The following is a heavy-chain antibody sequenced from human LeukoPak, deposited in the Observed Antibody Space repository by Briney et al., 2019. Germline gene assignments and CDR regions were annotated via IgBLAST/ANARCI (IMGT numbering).Heavy chain of an antibody. CDR3: ARLAFCTNAVCFSNYYYSMDV. Sequence: GESLKISCKGSGYSFTSYWIGWVRQMPGKGLEWMGIIYPDNSDTKYSPSFQGQVTISADKSISTAYLQWSSLKASDTAMYYCARLAFCTNAVCFSNYYYSMDVWGRGTTVTVSS. CDR1: GYSFTSYW. D-gene: IGHD2-8*01. V-gene: IGHV5-51*01. J-gene: IGHJ6*03. CDR2: IYPDNSDT.